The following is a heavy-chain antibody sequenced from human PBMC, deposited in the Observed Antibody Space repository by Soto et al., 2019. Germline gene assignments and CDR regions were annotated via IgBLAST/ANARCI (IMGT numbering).Heavy chain of an antibody. CDR2: VFHTGSY. J-gene: IGHJ4*02. Sequence: QVQLQESGPGLVKPSGTLSLTCAVSGGSISTNNWWTWVRQPPGKGLEWIGEVFHTGSYNYNPSLKSRGNISVDKSKTQFSLQVTSETAADTAFYCCGRGWDWSLDDWGQGTLVTVSS. D-gene: IGHD1-1*01. CDR1: GGSISTNNW. V-gene: IGHV4-4*01. CDR3: GRGWDWSLDD.